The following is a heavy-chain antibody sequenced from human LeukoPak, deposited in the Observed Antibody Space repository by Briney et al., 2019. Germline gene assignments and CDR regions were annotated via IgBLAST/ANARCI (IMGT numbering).Heavy chain of an antibody. D-gene: IGHD1-26*01. CDR3: ARDGWELLRDLGPLNY. V-gene: IGHV3-33*01. CDR1: GFTFSTYG. CDR2: IRNDGSNK. J-gene: IGHJ4*02. Sequence: GRSLRLSCAASGFTFSTYGMHWVRQAPGKGLEWVAVIRNDGSNKYYADSVKGRFTISRDNSRNTLYLQMNSLGGEDTAVYYCARDGWELLRDLGPLNYWGQGTLVTVSS.